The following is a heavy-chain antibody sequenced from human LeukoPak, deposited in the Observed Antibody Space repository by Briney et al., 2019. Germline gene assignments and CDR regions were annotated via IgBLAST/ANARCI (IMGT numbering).Heavy chain of an antibody. J-gene: IGHJ4*02. CDR1: GFTFSDYY. CDR3: ARGTELEWRLVDY. D-gene: IGHD3-10*01. Sequence: QPGGSLRLSCAASGFTFSDYYMHWVRQAPGKGLEYVSGISSNGGSTYYADSVKGRFTISRDNSKNTLYLQMGSLRAEDMAVYYCARGTELEWRLVDYWGQGTLVTVSS. CDR2: ISSNGGST. V-gene: IGHV3-64*02.